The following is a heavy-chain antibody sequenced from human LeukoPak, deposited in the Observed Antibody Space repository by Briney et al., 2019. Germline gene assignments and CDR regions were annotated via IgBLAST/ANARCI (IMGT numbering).Heavy chain of an antibody. CDR1: GFTFSSYA. Sequence: GGSLRLSCAASGFTFSSYAMHWVRQAPGKGLEWVAVISYDGSNKYYADSVKGRFTISRDNSKNTLYLQMNSLRAEDTAMCYCAKDLYYDSSGYYSLLFDYWGQGTLVTVSS. D-gene: IGHD3-22*01. J-gene: IGHJ4*02. CDR3: AKDLYYDSSGYYSLLFDY. CDR2: ISYDGSNK. V-gene: IGHV3-30-3*01.